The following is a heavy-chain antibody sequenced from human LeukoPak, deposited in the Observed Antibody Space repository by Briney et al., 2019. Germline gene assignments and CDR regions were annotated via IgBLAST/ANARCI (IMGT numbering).Heavy chain of an antibody. V-gene: IGHV4-38-2*01. Sequence: PSETLSLTSAVSGYSISSGYYWGWIRQPPGKGLEWIGSIYHSGSTYYNPSLKSRVTISVDTSKNQFSLKLSSVTAADTAVYYCAFRSITMVPGVIHLFDYWGQGTLVTVSS. CDR3: AFRSITMVPGVIHLFDY. CDR2: IYHSGST. J-gene: IGHJ4*02. CDR1: GYSISSGYY. D-gene: IGHD3-10*01.